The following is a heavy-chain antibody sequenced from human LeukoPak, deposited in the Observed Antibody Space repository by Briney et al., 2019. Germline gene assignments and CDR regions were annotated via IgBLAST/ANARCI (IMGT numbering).Heavy chain of an antibody. D-gene: IGHD3-10*01. Sequence: SGGSLRLSCAASGFTFDDYAMHWVRQAPGKGLEWVSGISWSSGDIIYADSVKGRFTISRDNARNSLYLQMNSLRAEDTAVYYCARDPPLYYGSGTVRAPHDYWGQGTLVTVSS. CDR1: GFTFDDYA. V-gene: IGHV3-9*01. CDR2: ISWSSGDI. CDR3: ARDPPLYYGSGTVRAPHDY. J-gene: IGHJ4*02.